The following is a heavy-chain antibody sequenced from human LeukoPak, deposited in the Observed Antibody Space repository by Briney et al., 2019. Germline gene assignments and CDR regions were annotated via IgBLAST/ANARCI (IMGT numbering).Heavy chain of an antibody. V-gene: IGHV4-34*01. Sequence: SETLSLTCAVYGGSFSGYYWSWIRQPPGKGLEWVGEINHSGSTNYNPSLKSRVTISVDASKNQISLKLTSMTAADTAVYYCARDGSGFDVWGQGTKVTVSS. CDR1: GGSFSGYY. J-gene: IGHJ3*01. CDR2: INHSGST. D-gene: IGHD2-2*03. CDR3: ARDGSGFDV.